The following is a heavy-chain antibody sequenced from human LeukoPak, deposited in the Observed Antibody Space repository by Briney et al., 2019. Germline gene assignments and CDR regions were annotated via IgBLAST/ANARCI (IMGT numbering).Heavy chain of an antibody. D-gene: IGHD2-2*01. V-gene: IGHV4-39*01. Sequence: SETLSLTCTVSGGSISSSIYYWGWIRQPPGKGLEWIGSIYYSGSTYYNPSLKSRVTISVDTSKNQFSLKLSSVTAADTAVYYCARSCSSTSCPFDYWGQGTLVTVSS. CDR2: IYYSGST. CDR3: ARSCSSTSCPFDY. J-gene: IGHJ4*02. CDR1: GGSISSSIYY.